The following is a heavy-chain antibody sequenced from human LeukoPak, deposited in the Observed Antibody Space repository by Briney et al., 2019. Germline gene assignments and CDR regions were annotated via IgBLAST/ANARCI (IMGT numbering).Heavy chain of an antibody. J-gene: IGHJ4*02. Sequence: PGGSLRLSCAAPGFTFRIYAMSWVRQAPEKGLEWVSTISGNGDSTYYADSVKGRFTISRDNSKNTLYLQTNSLRAEDTAVYFCAKGFRNWYYERYYFDYWGQGTLVTVSS. CDR3: AKGFRNWYYERYYFDY. D-gene: IGHD1-7*01. CDR1: GFTFRIYA. V-gene: IGHV3-23*01. CDR2: ISGNGDST.